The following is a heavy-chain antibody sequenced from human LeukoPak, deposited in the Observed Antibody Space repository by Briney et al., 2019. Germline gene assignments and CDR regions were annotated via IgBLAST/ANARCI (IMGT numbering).Heavy chain of an antibody. CDR2: IYYRGST. CDR1: AGSISGYY. J-gene: IGHJ4*02. Sequence: PSETLSLTCTVSAGSISGYYWSWIRQPPGKGLEWIAYIYYRGSTNYNPSLKSRVTISVDTSKNQFSLKLTSVTAADTAVYYCARSGAYGDYEFDYWGQGTLVTVSS. CDR3: ARSGAYGDYEFDY. D-gene: IGHD4-17*01. V-gene: IGHV4-59*01.